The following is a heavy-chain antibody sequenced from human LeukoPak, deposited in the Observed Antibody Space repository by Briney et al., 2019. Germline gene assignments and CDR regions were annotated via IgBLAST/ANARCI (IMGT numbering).Heavy chain of an antibody. CDR3: ARHVPRARWVHSEYFQL. CDR2: INHSGSTT. CDR1: AESFSGYY. J-gene: IGHJ1*01. Sequence: SETLSLTCAVYAESFSGYYWNWIRQPPGKGLEWIGEINHSGSTTNYNPSLKSRVTMSADTSKNQFSLRLSSVTAADTAVYYCARHVPRARWVHSEYFQLWGQGTLVTVSS. V-gene: IGHV4-34*01. D-gene: IGHD5-24*01.